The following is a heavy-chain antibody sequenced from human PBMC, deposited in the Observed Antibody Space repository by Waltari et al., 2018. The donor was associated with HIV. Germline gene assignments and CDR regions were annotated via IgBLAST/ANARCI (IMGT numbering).Heavy chain of an antibody. CDR3: AKDPSFGVVIRGGYSDY. D-gene: IGHD3-3*01. CDR2: ISGSGGST. Sequence: SGFTFSSYAMSWVRQAPGKGLEWVSAISGSGGSTYYADSVKGRFTISRDNSKNTLYLQMNSLRAEDTAVYYCAKDPSFGVVIRGGYSDYWGQGTLVTVSS. V-gene: IGHV3-23*01. CDR1: GFTFSSYA. J-gene: IGHJ4*02.